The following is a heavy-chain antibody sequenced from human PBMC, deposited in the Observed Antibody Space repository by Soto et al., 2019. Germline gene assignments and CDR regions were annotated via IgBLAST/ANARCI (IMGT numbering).Heavy chain of an antibody. Sequence: QLHLQESGSRLVKPAETLSLPCAVSGGSIDSNSYSLSWLRQPPGKGVEWIGYGSHRGTAYSIPSLKGRPPLSLDRSQTHFSVTMTSVTAADSAVYYCARMHGSHSSLDYWGRGILVTVSS. V-gene: IGHV4-30-2*01. CDR1: GGSIDSNSYS. J-gene: IGHJ4*02. CDR2: GSHRGTA. CDR3: ARMHGSHSSLDY. D-gene: IGHD6-19*01.